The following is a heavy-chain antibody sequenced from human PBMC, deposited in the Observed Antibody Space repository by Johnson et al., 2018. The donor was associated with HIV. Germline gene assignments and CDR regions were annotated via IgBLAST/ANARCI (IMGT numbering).Heavy chain of an antibody. CDR1: GFTFSSYT. D-gene: IGHD4-17*01. Sequence: QVQLVESGGGLVQPGGSLRLSCAASGFTFSSYTIHWVRQAPGKGLEWVAVISYDGSNKYYADSVKGRFIISRDNSKNTLYLQMNSLRAEDTAVYYCATGSPTVTKNAFDIWGQGTMVTVSS. J-gene: IGHJ3*02. CDR2: ISYDGSNK. V-gene: IGHV3-30*14. CDR3: ATGSPTVTKNAFDI.